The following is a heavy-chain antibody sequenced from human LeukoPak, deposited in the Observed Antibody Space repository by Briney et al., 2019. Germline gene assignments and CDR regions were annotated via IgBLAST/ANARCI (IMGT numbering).Heavy chain of an antibody. V-gene: IGHV6-1*01. Sequence: SQTLSLTCAISGDSLSSNSAAWTWLRQSPSRGLEWLGRTYYRSKWYNDYAVSVKSRITINPDTSKNQFSLQLNSVTPEDTAVYYCARDRWANWNYVDYWGQGTLVTVSS. D-gene: IGHD1-20*01. CDR2: TYYRSKWYN. J-gene: IGHJ4*02. CDR1: GDSLSSNSAA. CDR3: ARDRWANWNYVDY.